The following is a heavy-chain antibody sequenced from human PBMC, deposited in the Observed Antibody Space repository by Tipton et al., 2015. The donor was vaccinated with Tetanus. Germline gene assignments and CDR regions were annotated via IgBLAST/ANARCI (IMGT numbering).Heavy chain of an antibody. J-gene: IGHJ6*02. Sequence: QVQLVQSGAEVKKPGSSVKVSCKASGGTFSSYAISWVRQAPGQGLEWMGGIIPIFGTANYAQKFQGRVTITADKSTSTAYMELCSPRSEDTAVYCCAGGGTALAGVIHYYYGMDVWGQGTTVTVSS. CDR1: GGTFSSYA. D-gene: IGHD6-19*01. V-gene: IGHV1-69*06. CDR3: AGGGTALAGVIHYYYGMDV. CDR2: IIPIFGTA.